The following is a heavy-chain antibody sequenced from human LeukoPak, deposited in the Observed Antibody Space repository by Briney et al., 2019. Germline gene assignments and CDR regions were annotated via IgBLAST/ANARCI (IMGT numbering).Heavy chain of an antibody. Sequence: GGSLRLSCAASGFPFSDYYMSWIRQAPGKGLEWVSYISSSGSTIYYADSVKGRFTISRDNAKNSLYLQMNSLRAEDTAVYYCARDRWEDTAMVYYYYYYGMDVWGQGTTVTVSS. J-gene: IGHJ6*02. CDR2: ISSSGSTI. V-gene: IGHV3-11*01. CDR1: GFPFSDYY. CDR3: ARDRWEDTAMVYYYYYYGMDV. D-gene: IGHD5-18*01.